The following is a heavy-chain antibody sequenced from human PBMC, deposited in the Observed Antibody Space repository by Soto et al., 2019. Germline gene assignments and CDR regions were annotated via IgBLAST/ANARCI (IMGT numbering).Heavy chain of an antibody. D-gene: IGHD3-22*01. CDR2: ISGYNGNT. V-gene: IGHV1-18*01. Sequence: QVQLVQSGAEVKKPGASVTVSCKASGYTFTSYGISWVRQASGQGLEWMGWISGYNGNTNYAQTVQGRVTMTTDTSTNTAYMELTSLRSDDTAVYYCARDVWATSPGEFQLVLGHGGYWHAFEVWGQGTMITVSS. CDR3: ARDVWATSPGEFQLVLGHGGYWHAFEV. J-gene: IGHJ3*01. CDR1: GYTFTSYG.